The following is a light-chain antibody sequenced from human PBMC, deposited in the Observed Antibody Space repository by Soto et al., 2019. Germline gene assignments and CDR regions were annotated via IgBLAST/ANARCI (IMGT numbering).Light chain of an antibody. CDR3: QQYNDWPLT. CDR1: QSVSSN. Sequence: EIVMTQSPVTLSVSPGERATLSCRASQSVSSNLAWYQQKPGQAPSLLIYGAFTRATGIPARFSGTGSWTEFTLTISSLQSEDFALYYCQQYNDWPLTFGQGTKVDI. V-gene: IGKV3-15*01. CDR2: GAF. J-gene: IGKJ1*01.